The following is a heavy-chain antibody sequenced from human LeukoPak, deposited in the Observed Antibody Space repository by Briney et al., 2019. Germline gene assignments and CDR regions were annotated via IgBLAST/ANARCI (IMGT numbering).Heavy chain of an antibody. CDR1: GFTFSSYA. V-gene: IGHV3-23*01. CDR2: ISGSGGST. CDR3: ANSPRRGITIFGVVIKTTPLRFDY. Sequence: PGGSLRLSCAASGFTFSSYAMSWVRQAPGKGLEWVSAISGSGGSTYYADSVKGRFTISRDNSKNTLYLQMNSLRAEDTAVYYCANSPRRGITIFGVVIKTTPLRFDYWGQGTLVTVSS. J-gene: IGHJ4*02. D-gene: IGHD3-3*01.